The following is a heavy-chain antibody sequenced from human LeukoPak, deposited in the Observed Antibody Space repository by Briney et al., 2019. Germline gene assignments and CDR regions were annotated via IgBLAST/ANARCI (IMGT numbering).Heavy chain of an antibody. D-gene: IGHD3-22*01. CDR3: ARGGYYSSGYAFDI. V-gene: IGHV1-8*03. CDR1: GYTFTSYD. Sequence: VASVKVSCKASGYTFTSYDINWVRQATGQGLEWMGWMNPNSGNTGYAQKFQGRVTITRNTSISTAYMELSSLRSEDTAVYYCARGGYYSSGYAFDIWGQGTMVTVSS. CDR2: MNPNSGNT. J-gene: IGHJ3*02.